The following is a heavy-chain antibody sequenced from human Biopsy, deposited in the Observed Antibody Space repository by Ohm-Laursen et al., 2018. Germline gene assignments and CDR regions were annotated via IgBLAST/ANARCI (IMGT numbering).Heavy chain of an antibody. J-gene: IGHJ4*02. CDR3: AKRMFSFDSRDIFDY. D-gene: IGHD3-22*01. Sequence: SLRLSCVASGFIFSSYAMSWVRQAPGKGLEWVSGISDSGGSTYYADSVKGRFTISRDNSKNTLYLEMNSLRAEDTAIYYCAKRMFSFDSRDIFDYWGQGSLVTVTS. CDR1: GFIFSSYA. V-gene: IGHV3-23*01. CDR2: ISDSGGST.